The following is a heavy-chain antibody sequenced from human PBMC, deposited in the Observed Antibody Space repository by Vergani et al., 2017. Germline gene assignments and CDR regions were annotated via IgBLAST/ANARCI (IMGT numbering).Heavy chain of an antibody. J-gene: IGHJ4*02. CDR3: AKDKTRWSGDPVMAQGGDY. CDR2: ISVSGGST. D-gene: IGHD7-27*01. V-gene: IGHV3-23*01. Sequence: EVQLLESGGGLVQPGGSLRLSCAASGFTFSSYAMSWVGQAPGRGLGWVSAISVSGGSTYYADSVKGGFTISRANSKNTLYLQMNSLSAEDTAVYYCAKDKTRWSGDPVMAQGGDYWGQGTLVTVSS. CDR1: GFTFSSYA.